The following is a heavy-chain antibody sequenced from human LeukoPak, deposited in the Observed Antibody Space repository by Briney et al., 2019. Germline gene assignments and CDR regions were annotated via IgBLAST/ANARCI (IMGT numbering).Heavy chain of an antibody. CDR1: GYTFTSYG. D-gene: IGHD5-12*01. Sequence: SVKVSCKASGYTFTSYGISWVRQAPGQGLEWMGGIIPIFGTANYAQKFQGRVTITTDESTSTAYMELSSLRSEDTAVYYCARESPSGSAWDYWGQGTLVTVSS. V-gene: IGHV1-69*05. J-gene: IGHJ4*02. CDR3: ARESPSGSAWDY. CDR2: IIPIFGTA.